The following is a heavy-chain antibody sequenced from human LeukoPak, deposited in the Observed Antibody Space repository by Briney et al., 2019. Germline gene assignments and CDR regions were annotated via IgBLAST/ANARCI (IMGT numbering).Heavy chain of an antibody. CDR2: ISSSSSTI. V-gene: IGHV3-48*01. CDR1: GFTFSSYS. Sequence: GGSLRLSCAASGFTFSSYSMNWVRQAPGEGLEWVSYISSSSSTIYYADSVKGRFTISRDNAKNSLYLQMNSLRAEDTAVYYCARGKSSKQQVARLLDYWGQGTLVTVSS. J-gene: IGHJ4*02. D-gene: IGHD6-13*01. CDR3: ARGKSSKQQVARLLDY.